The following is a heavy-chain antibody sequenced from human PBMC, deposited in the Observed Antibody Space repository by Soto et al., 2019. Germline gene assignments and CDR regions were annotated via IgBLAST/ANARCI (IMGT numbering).Heavy chain of an antibody. J-gene: IGHJ3*02. CDR2: IGTAGDT. D-gene: IGHD6-13*01. CDR1: GFTFSSYD. V-gene: IGHV3-13*04. CDR3: ARDSGSSHAFDI. Sequence: GGSLRLSCAASGFTFSSYDMHWVRQATGKGLEWVSAIGTAGDTYYPGSVKGRFTISRENAKNSLYLQMNSLRAGDTAVYYCARDSGSSHAFDIWGQGTMVTVSS.